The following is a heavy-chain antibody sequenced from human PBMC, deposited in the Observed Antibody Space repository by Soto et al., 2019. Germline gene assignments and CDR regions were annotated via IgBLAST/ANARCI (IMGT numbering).Heavy chain of an antibody. J-gene: IGHJ6*02. CDR1: GGTFSSYA. V-gene: IGHV1-69*01. Sequence: QVQLVQSGAEVKKPGSSVKVSCKASGGTFSSYAISWVRQAPGQGLEWMGGIIPIFGTATYAQKFQGRVTITADESTSTAYMELSSLRSEDTAVYYCARDFSYGSGRAHYYYGMDVWGQGTTVTVSS. CDR3: ARDFSYGSGRAHYYYGMDV. CDR2: IIPIFGTA. D-gene: IGHD3-10*01.